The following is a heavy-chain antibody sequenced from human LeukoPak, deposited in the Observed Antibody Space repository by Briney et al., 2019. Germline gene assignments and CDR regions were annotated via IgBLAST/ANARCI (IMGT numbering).Heavy chain of an antibody. D-gene: IGHD3-10*01. V-gene: IGHV1-18*01. Sequence: GASVKVSCKASGYTFTSYGISWVRQAPGQGLEWMGCISAYNGNTNYAQKLQGRVTMTTDTSTSTAYMELRSLRSDDTAVYYCARDMITMVRGVIVFDYWGQGTLVTVSS. CDR3: ARDMITMVRGVIVFDY. CDR1: GYTFTSYG. CDR2: ISAYNGNT. J-gene: IGHJ4*02.